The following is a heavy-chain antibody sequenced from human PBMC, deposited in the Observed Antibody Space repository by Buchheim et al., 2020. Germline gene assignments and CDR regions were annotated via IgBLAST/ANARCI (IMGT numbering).Heavy chain of an antibody. CDR2: IWYDGSNK. CDR3: ARDQELTHYYGMDV. CDR1: GFTFSSYG. Sequence: QVQLVESGGGVVQPGRSLRLSCAASGFTFSSYGMHWVRQAPGKGLEWVAVIWYDGSNKYYADSVKGRFTISSDNSKNTLYLQMNSLRAEDTAVYYCARDQELTHYYGMDVWGQGTT. V-gene: IGHV3-33*01. J-gene: IGHJ6*02. D-gene: IGHD1-26*01.